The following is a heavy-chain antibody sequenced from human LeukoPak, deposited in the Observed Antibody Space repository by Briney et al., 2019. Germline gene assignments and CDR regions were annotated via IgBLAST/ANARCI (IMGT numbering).Heavy chain of an antibody. Sequence: GASVKASCKASGYTFTSYDINWVRQATGQGLEWMGWMNPNSGNTGYAQKFQGRVTMTRNTSISTAYMELSSLRSEDTAVYYCATTPRGYSYGYLYYYYYMDVWGKGTTVTVSS. CDR3: ATTPRGYSYGYLYYYYYMDV. V-gene: IGHV1-8*01. CDR1: GYTFTSYD. CDR2: MNPNSGNT. D-gene: IGHD5-18*01. J-gene: IGHJ6*03.